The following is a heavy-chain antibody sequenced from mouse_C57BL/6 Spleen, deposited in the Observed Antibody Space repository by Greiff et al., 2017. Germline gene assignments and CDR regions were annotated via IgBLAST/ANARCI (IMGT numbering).Heavy chain of an antibody. CDR1: GYAFSSSW. Sequence: QVQLQQSGPELVKPGASVKISCKASGYAFSSSWMNWVKQRPGKGLEWIGRIYPGDGDTNYNGKFKGKATLTADKSSSTAYMQLSSLTSEDSAVYFCARSRVYYWYFDVWGTGTTVTVSS. J-gene: IGHJ1*03. CDR3: ARSRVYYWYFDV. V-gene: IGHV1-82*01. CDR2: IYPGDGDT.